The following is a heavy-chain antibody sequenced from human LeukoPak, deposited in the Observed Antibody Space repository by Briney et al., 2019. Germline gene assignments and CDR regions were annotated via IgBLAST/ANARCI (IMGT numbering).Heavy chain of an antibody. Sequence: SETLSLTCTVSGGSISSSSYYWGWIRQPPGKGLEWIGSIYYSGSTYYNPSLKSRVTISVDTSKNQFSLKLSSVTAADTAVYYCARALRGYIVVVPAAQTSGENWFDPWGQGTLVTVSS. J-gene: IGHJ5*02. CDR1: GGSISSSSYY. V-gene: IGHV4-39*01. D-gene: IGHD2-2*01. CDR2: IYYSGST. CDR3: ARALRGYIVVVPAAQTSGENWFDP.